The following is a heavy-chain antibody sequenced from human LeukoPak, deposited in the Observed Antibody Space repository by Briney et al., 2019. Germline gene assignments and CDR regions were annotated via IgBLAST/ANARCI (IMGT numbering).Heavy chain of an antibody. J-gene: IGHJ3*02. Sequence: ASVKVSCKASGGTFSSYAISWVRQAPGQGLEWMGGIIPIFGTANYAQKFQGRVTITADESTSTAYMELSSLRSEDTAVYYCARSPPYSGSFHDAFDIWGQGTMVTVSS. CDR1: GGTFSSYA. D-gene: IGHD1-26*01. CDR3: ARSPPYSGSFHDAFDI. CDR2: IIPIFGTA. V-gene: IGHV1-69*13.